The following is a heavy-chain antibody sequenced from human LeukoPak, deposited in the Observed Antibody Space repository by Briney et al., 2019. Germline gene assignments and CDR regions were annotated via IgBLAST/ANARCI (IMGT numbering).Heavy chain of an antibody. J-gene: IGHJ5*02. CDR2: IYYSGIT. V-gene: IGHV4-30-4*01. CDR3: ARANYYASGRGFDP. Sequence: SETLSLTCTVSGGSISSYYWSWIRQPPGKGLEWIGYIYYSGITYYNPSLKSRVTISLDTSENQFSLKLSSVTAADTAVYYCARANYYASGRGFDPWGQGTLVTVSS. D-gene: IGHD3-10*01. CDR1: GGSISSYY.